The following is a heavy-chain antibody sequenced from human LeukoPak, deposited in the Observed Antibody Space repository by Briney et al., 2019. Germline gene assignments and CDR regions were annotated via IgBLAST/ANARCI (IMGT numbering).Heavy chain of an antibody. J-gene: IGHJ2*01. CDR1: GDYISSFY. V-gene: IGHV4-59*08. Sequence: SETLSLTCTVSGDYISSFYWSWIRQPPGNGLEWIGHVYYSGSTNYNPSLKSRVTISVDTSKNQFSLKLSSVTAADTAVYYCARHGGVVGPIYLPDYWYFDLWGRGTLVTVSS. CDR2: VYYSGST. D-gene: IGHD3-16*01. CDR3: ARHGGVVGPIYLPDYWYFDL.